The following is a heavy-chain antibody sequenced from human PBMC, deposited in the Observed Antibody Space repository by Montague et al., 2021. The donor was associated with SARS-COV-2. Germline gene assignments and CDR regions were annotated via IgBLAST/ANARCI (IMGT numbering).Heavy chain of an antibody. CDR2: INNSGST. CDR1: GGSFRGHY. Sequence: SQTLSLTCAVYGGSFRGHYWRWIRQPPGKGLEWIGEINNSGSTNYNPSLKSRDTISVDTSKNQFSLKLHSVTAADTAVYYCARGRIEVSMIVVVLTGASYYMDVWGKGTTVTVSS. CDR3: ARGRIEVSMIVVVLTGASYYMDV. J-gene: IGHJ6*03. V-gene: IGHV4-34*01. D-gene: IGHD3-22*01.